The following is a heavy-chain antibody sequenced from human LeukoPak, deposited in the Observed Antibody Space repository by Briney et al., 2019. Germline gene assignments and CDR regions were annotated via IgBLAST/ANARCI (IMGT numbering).Heavy chain of an antibody. CDR3: ARDTRGYSSGWSNWFDP. D-gene: IGHD6-19*01. Sequence: SETLSLTCTVSGGSISSYYWSWIRQPPGKGLEWIGYIYYSGSTNYNPSLKSRVTISVDTSKNQFSLKLSSVTAAHTAVYYCARDTRGYSSGWSNWFDPWGQGTLVTVSS. J-gene: IGHJ5*02. CDR1: GGSISSYY. V-gene: IGHV4-59*01. CDR2: IYYSGST.